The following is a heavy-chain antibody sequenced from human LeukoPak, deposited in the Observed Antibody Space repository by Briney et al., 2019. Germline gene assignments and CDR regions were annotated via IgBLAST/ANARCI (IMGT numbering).Heavy chain of an antibody. CDR3: ARANFLYCSSSTCLFDY. D-gene: IGHD2-2*01. CDR2: INPNDGDT. CDR1: GYTFTDYY. V-gene: IGHV1-2*02. J-gene: IGHJ4*02. Sequence: ASVKVSCKASGYTFTDYYMHWVRQAPGQGFEWMGWINPNDGDTNYAQKFRGRVTMTRDTSISKAHMEVSRLRSDDTAVYYCARANFLYCSSSTCLFDYWGQGTLVTVSS.